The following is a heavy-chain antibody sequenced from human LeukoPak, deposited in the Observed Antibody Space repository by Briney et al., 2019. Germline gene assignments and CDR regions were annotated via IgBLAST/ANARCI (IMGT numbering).Heavy chain of an antibody. V-gene: IGHV3-49*04. CDR2: IRSKAYGGTT. CDR3: TTETTVKNFDY. CDR1: GFTFGDYD. D-gene: IGHD4-17*01. J-gene: IGHJ4*02. Sequence: PGGSLRLSCTASGFTFGDYDMSWVRQAPGKGLEWVGFIRSKAYGGTTEYAASVKGRFTISRDDSKSIAYLQMNSLKTEDTAVYYCTTETTVKNFDYWGQGTLVTVSS.